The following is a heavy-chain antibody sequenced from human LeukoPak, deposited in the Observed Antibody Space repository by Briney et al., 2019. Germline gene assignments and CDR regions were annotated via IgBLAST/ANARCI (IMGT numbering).Heavy chain of an antibody. Sequence: SVKVSCKASGYTFTSYGIIWVRQAPGQGLEWMGGIIPIFGTANYAQKFQGRVTITADESTSTAYTELSSLRSEDTAVYYCARDGDHSSSSLSWFDPWGQGTLVTVSS. V-gene: IGHV1-69*13. CDR1: GYTFTSYG. CDR3: ARDGDHSSSSLSWFDP. J-gene: IGHJ5*02. D-gene: IGHD6-6*01. CDR2: IIPIFGTA.